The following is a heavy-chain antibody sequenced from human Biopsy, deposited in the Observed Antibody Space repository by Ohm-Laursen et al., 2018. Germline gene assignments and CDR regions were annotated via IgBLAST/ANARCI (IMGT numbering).Heavy chain of an antibody. Sequence: FADYYMSWIRQTPGKGLEWIGEINHSGSTKYNPSFESRVTISVDTSKNQFSLNLFSVTAADAARYFCARGEYYAYWSGARKLNYFDYWGQGTLVIVSS. D-gene: IGHD3-3*01. J-gene: IGHJ4*02. CDR2: INHSGST. CDR1: FADYY. V-gene: IGHV4-34*01. CDR3: ARGEYYAYWSGARKLNYFDY.